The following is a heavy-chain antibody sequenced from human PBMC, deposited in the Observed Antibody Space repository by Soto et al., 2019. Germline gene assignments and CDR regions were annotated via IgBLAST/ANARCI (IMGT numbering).Heavy chain of an antibody. CDR2: IDPSDSYT. Sequence: PXESLTISIKGTGDSFTSYWISLVRQMPGKGLEWMGRIDPSDSYTNYSPSFQGHVTISADKSISTAYLQWSSLKASDTAMYYCARHGGYYYDSSGYYDSDYWGQGTLVTVSS. V-gene: IGHV5-10-1*01. CDR1: GDSFTSYW. CDR3: ARHGGYYYDSSGYYDSDY. D-gene: IGHD3-22*01. J-gene: IGHJ4*02.